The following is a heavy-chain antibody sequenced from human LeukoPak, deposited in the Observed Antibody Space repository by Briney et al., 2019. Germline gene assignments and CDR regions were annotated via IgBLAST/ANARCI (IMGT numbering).Heavy chain of an antibody. CDR2: IYYSGST. V-gene: IGHV4-59*12. CDR3: ARRIAAAGLPFDY. D-gene: IGHD6-13*01. J-gene: IGHJ4*02. CDR1: RGSLSSYY. Sequence: SETLSLTCTVSRGSLSSYYWSWIRQPPGKGLEGIGYIYYSGSTNYNPSLKSRVTISVDTSKNQFSLKLSSVTAADTAVYYCARRIAAAGLPFDYWGQGTLVTVSS.